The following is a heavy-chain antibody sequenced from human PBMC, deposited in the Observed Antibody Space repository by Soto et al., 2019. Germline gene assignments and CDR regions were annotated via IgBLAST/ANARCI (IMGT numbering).Heavy chain of an antibody. D-gene: IGHD6-13*01. V-gene: IGHV4-59*01. CDR2: IYYSGSA. CDR1: GGSISHYY. J-gene: IGHJ2*01. Sequence: QVQLQESGPGLVKPSETLSLTCTVSGGSISHYYWSWIRQPPGKGLEWIGYIYYSGSANYNPSLKSRVIISVDTSTNQCSLKLSSVTAADTAVYFCARGGSSWSGAWYFDLWGRGTLVTVSS. CDR3: ARGGSSWSGAWYFDL.